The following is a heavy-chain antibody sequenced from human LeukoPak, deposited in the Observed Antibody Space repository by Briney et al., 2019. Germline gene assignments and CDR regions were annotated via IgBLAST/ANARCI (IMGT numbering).Heavy chain of an antibody. Sequence: PSETLSLTCAVYGGSFSAYYWSWIRQPPGKGLEWIGEIDHSGSTNYNPSLKSRVTISVDTSKNQFSLKLSSVTAADTAVYYCAEVAALSGTLFDYWGQGTLVTVSS. CDR3: AEVAALSGTLFDY. V-gene: IGHV4-34*01. D-gene: IGHD6-19*01. CDR1: GGSFSAYY. J-gene: IGHJ4*02. CDR2: IDHSGST.